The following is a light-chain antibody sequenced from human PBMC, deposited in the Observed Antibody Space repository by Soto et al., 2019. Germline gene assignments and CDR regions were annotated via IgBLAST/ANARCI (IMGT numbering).Light chain of an antibody. CDR1: QSVSRY. V-gene: IGKV3-11*01. Sequence: EIVLTQSPATLSLSPGERATLSCRASQSVSRYLAWYQQKPGQAPRLLIYDASNRATGIPARFSGSGSGTDFTLTISRLEPEDFAVYYCQQYHTSPVTFGQGTKVDIK. J-gene: IGKJ1*01. CDR3: QQYHTSPVT. CDR2: DAS.